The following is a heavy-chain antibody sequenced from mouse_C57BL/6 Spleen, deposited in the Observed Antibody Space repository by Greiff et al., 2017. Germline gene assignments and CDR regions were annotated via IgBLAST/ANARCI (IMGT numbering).Heavy chain of an antibody. D-gene: IGHD2-5*01. CDR3: VSSYSNYERFAY. Sequence: VQLQQSGAELVKPGASVKISCKASGYAFSSYWMNWVKQRPGKGLEWIGQIYPGDGDTNYNGKFKGKATLTADKSSSSAYMQLSSLTSEDSAVYFCVSSYSNYERFAYWGQGTLVTVSA. CDR2: IYPGDGDT. CDR1: GYAFSSYW. V-gene: IGHV1-80*01. J-gene: IGHJ3*01.